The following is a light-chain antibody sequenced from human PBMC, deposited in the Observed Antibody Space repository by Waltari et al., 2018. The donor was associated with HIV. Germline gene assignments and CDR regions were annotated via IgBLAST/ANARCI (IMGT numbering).Light chain of an antibody. J-gene: IGLJ3*02. V-gene: IGLV7-43*01. CDR2: STT. CDR1: TGPVTNDFF. Sequence: QPVVTQEPSLTVSPGGTVTLTCASHTGPVTNDFFPHWFQQKPGQAPRALIFSTTKKQSWTPARFSGSLRGGKAALTLSAVQPGDEADYYCLLYYGGVWVFGGGTKLTVL. CDR3: LLYYGGVWV.